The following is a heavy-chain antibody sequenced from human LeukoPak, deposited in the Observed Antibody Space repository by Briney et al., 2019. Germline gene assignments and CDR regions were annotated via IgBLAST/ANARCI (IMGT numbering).Heavy chain of an antibody. D-gene: IGHD3-22*01. CDR3: AGDGLGSSGYFDY. V-gene: IGHV1-69*05. CDR1: GGTFSSYA. Sequence: ASVKVSCKASGGTFSSYAISWVRQAPGQGLEWMGGIIPIFGTANYAQKFQGRVTITTDESTSTAYMELSSLRSEDTAVYYCAGDGLGSSGYFDYWGQGTLVTVSS. J-gene: IGHJ4*02. CDR2: IIPIFGTA.